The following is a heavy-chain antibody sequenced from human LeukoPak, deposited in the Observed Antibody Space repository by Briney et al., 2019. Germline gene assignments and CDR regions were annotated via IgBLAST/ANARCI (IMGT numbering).Heavy chain of an antibody. CDR3: ARSYDFWSGYYDY. D-gene: IGHD3-3*01. CDR1: GGSISSYY. J-gene: IGHJ4*02. V-gene: IGHV4-59*01. CDR2: IYYSGST. Sequence: PSETLSLTCTVSGGSISSYYWSWIRQPPGKGLEWIGYIYYSGSTNYNPSLKSRVTISVDTSKNQFSLKLSSVTAADTAVYYCARSYDFWSGYYDYWGPGTLVTVSS.